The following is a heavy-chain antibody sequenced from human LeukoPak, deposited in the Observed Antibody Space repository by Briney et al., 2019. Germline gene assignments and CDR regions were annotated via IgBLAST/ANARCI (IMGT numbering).Heavy chain of an antibody. Sequence: GGSLRLSCAASGFTFSSYGMHWVRQAPGKGLEWVAFIRYDGSNKYYADSVKGRFTISRDNSKNTLYLQMNSLRAEDTAVYYCAKVPIAAAPVYYYMDVWGKGTTVTVSS. CDR3: AKVPIAAAPVYYYMDV. CDR1: GFTFSSYG. J-gene: IGHJ6*03. CDR2: IRYDGSNK. D-gene: IGHD6-13*01. V-gene: IGHV3-30*02.